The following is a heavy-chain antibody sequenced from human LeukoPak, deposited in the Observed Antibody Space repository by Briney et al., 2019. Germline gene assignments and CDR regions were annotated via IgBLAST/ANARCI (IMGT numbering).Heavy chain of an antibody. D-gene: IGHD1-1*01. J-gene: IGHJ4*02. CDR3: AREGGGIDY. Sequence: GGSLRLSCAASGFTFNSYAMGWVRQAPGKGLEWVSSISSGSGYIYYADSVKGRFIISRDNAKNSLYLQVNSLRAEDTAVYYCAREGGGIDYWGQGTLVTVSS. CDR2: ISSGSGYI. CDR1: GFTFNSYA. V-gene: IGHV3-21*01.